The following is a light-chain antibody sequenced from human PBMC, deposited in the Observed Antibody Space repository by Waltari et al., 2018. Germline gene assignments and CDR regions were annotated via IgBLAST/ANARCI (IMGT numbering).Light chain of an antibody. CDR3: QRYGTLPAT. J-gene: IGKJ1*01. CDR2: DAS. CDR1: QSVSRALRT. Sequence: EIVLTQSPGTLSLSPGERATLSCRASQSVSRALRTLAWYQQKPGQAPRLLIYDASTRATGLPDRFSGSGSGTDFTITISRLEPDDFAVYYCQRYGTLPATFGQGTKVEIK. V-gene: IGKV3-20*01.